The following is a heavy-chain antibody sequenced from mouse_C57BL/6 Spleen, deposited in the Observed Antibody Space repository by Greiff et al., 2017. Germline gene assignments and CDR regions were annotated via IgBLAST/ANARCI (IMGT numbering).Heavy chain of an antibody. Sequence: VHLVESGPELVKPGASVKISCKASGYAFSSSWMNWVKQRPGKGLEWIGRIYPGDGDTNSNGKFKGKATLTADKSSSTAYMQLSSLTSEDSAVYFCAKDYYGSSWGVSYWGQGTLVTVSA. CDR1: GYAFSSSW. D-gene: IGHD1-1*01. CDR3: AKDYYGSSWGVSY. V-gene: IGHV1-82*01. CDR2: IYPGDGDT. J-gene: IGHJ3*01.